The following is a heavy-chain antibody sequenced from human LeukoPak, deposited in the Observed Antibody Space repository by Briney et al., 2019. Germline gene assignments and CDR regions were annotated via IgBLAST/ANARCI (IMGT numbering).Heavy chain of an antibody. D-gene: IGHD4-17*01. CDR3: ARIPTRYQMTTVTSFDY. CDR1: GYTFTSYD. Sequence: ASVKVSCKASGYTFTSYDINWVRQATGQGLGWMGWMNPNSGNTGYAQKFQGRVTMTRNTSISTAYMELSSLRSEDTAVYYCARIPTRYQMTTVTSFDYWGQGTLVTVSS. J-gene: IGHJ4*02. CDR2: MNPNSGNT. V-gene: IGHV1-8*01.